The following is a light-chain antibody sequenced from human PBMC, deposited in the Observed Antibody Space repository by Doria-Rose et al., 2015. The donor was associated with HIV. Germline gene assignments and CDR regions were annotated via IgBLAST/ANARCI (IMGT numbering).Light chain of an antibody. CDR3: XXYGTSXT. CDR2: DGS. J-gene: IGKJ1*01. Sequence: TQSPGNLSLSPGERATLSCRASQSFSSTYLAWYQQKPGQAPSLLIYDGSTSATGIPDRFSASGSGTDFTLTINRLEPEDFALYYCXXYGTSXTFGQGTKVEI. CDR1: QSFSSTY. V-gene: IGKV3-20*01.